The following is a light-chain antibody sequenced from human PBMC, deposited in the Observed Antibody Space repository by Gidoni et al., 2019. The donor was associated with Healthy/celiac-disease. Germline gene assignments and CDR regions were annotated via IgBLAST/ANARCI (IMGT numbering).Light chain of an antibody. CDR3: QQRSNWPT. CDR2: DAS. Sequence: ELVLTQSPATLSLSPGERATLSCRASQSVSSYLAWYQQKPGQAPRPLIYDASNRATGIPARFSGSGSGTDFTLTISSLEPEDFAVYYCQQRSNWPTFXPXTKVDIK. J-gene: IGKJ3*01. CDR1: QSVSSY. V-gene: IGKV3-11*01.